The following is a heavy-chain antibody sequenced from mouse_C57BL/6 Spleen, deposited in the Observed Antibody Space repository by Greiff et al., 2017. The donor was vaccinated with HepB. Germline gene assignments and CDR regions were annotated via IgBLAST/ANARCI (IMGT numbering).Heavy chain of an antibody. Sequence: EVKVVESGGDLVKPGGSLKLSCAASGFTFSSYGMSWVRQTPDKRLEWVATISSGGSYTYYPDSVKGRFTISRDNAKNTLYLQMSSLKSEDTAMYYCARHGQSYAMDYWGQGTSVTVSS. J-gene: IGHJ4*01. V-gene: IGHV5-6*01. CDR3: ARHGQSYAMDY. CDR1: GFTFSSYG. CDR2: ISSGGSYT.